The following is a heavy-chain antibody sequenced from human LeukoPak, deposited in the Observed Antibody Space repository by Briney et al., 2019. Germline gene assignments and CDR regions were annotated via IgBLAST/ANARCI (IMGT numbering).Heavy chain of an antibody. CDR1: GFTFSNYG. V-gene: IGHV3-21*01. CDR3: VRGDFQSGN. CDR2: ISTAGSYI. D-gene: IGHD3/OR15-3a*01. J-gene: IGHJ4*02. Sequence: GGSLRLSCAASGFTFSNYGMRWVRQAPGKGLEWVSSISTAGSYIQYADVVKGRFTVSRDNAKNSLYLQMTRLRVDDTAVYYCVRGDFQSGNWGQGTLVTVSS.